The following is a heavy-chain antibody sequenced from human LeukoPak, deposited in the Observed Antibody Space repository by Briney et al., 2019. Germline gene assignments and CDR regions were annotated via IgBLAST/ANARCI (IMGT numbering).Heavy chain of an antibody. CDR3: AKDKAPGDYVGPYFDY. J-gene: IGHJ4*02. V-gene: IGHV3-23*01. D-gene: IGHD4-17*01. Sequence: GGSLRLSCAASGFTFSSYAMSWVRQAPGKGLEWVSAISGSGGSTYYADSVKGRFTISRDKSKNTLYLQMNSLRAEDTAVYYCAKDKAPGDYVGPYFDYWGQGTLVTVSS. CDR2: ISGSGGST. CDR1: GFTFSSYA.